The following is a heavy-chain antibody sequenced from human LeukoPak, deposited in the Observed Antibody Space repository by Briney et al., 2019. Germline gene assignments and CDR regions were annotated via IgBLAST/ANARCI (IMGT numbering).Heavy chain of an antibody. CDR2: ISGTGVTT. J-gene: IGHJ4*02. V-gene: IGHV3-23*01. Sequence: GGSLRLSCAASGFTFSSCALTWVRQAPGKGLEWVSTISGTGVTTFYADSVRGRFTISRDNSKKTLYLQMSSLRAEDTAVYYCATHYDTSGYYYFDFWGQGTLVTVSS. D-gene: IGHD3-22*01. CDR3: ATHYDTSGYYYFDF. CDR1: GFTFSSCA.